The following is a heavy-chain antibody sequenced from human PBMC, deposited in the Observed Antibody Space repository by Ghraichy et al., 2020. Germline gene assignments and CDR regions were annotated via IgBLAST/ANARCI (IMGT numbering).Heavy chain of an antibody. D-gene: IGHD4-23*01. J-gene: IGHJ6*02. CDR2: ITSSSRFI. V-gene: IGHV3-48*02. CDR1: GFTFSSYS. CDR3: ARGSRVVRYYYYDAMDV. Sequence: GGSLRLSCEASGFTFSSYSMNWVRQAPGKGPEWISYITSSSRFISYADSVKGRFTISRDNAKNSLYLQMNSLRDEDTAVYYCARGSRVVRYYYYDAMDVWGQGTTVTGSS.